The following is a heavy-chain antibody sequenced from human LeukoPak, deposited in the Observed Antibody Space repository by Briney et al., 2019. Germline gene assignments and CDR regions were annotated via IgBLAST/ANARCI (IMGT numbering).Heavy chain of an antibody. J-gene: IGHJ5*02. V-gene: IGHV4-59*08. CDR3: ARHSGQLVNWFDP. Sequence: SETLSLTCTVSGGSISSYYWSWIRQPPGKGLEWIGYIYYSGSTYYNPSLKSRVTISVDTSKNQFSLKLSSVTAADTAVYYCARHSGQLVNWFDPWGQGTLVTVSS. CDR1: GGSISSYY. CDR2: IYYSGST. D-gene: IGHD6-6*01.